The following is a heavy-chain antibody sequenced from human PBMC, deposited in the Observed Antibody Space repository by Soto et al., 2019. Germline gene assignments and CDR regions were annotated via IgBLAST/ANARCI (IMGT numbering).Heavy chain of an antibody. J-gene: IGHJ6*02. CDR2: IIPIFGTA. D-gene: IGHD2-8*01. Sequence: QVQLVQSGAEVKKPGSSVKVSCKASGGTFSSYAISWVRQAPGQGLEWMGGIIPIFGTANYAQKFQGRVTITADESTSTAYTELSSLRSEDTAVYYCARSHSLMVYAMYYYYYGMDVWGQGTTVTVSS. V-gene: IGHV1-69*01. CDR3: ARSHSLMVYAMYYYYYGMDV. CDR1: GGTFSSYA.